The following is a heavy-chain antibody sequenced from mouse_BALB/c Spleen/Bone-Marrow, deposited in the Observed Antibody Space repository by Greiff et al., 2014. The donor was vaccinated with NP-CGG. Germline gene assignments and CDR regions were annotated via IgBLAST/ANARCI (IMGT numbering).Heavy chain of an antibody. V-gene: IGHV14-3*02. J-gene: IGHJ2*01. D-gene: IGHD2-14*01. CDR3: ANYRYGYYFDY. CDR2: IDPANGNT. CDR1: GFNIKDTY. Sequence: EVQLQQSGAELVKPGASVKLSCTASGFNIKDTYMHWVKQRPEQGLEWIGRIDPANGNTKYDPKFQGKATITADTSSNTAYLQLSSLTSEDTAVYYCANYRYGYYFDYWGQGTTLTVSS.